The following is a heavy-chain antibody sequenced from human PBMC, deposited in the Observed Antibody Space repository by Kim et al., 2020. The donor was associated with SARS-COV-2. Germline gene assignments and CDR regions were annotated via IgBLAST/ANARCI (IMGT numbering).Heavy chain of an antibody. Sequence: ASVKVSCKASGYTFTSYYMHWVRQAPGQGLEWMGIINPSGGSTSYAQKFQGRVTMTRDTSTSTVYMELSSLRSEDTAVYYCARDDPYRITGTTGLFDYWGQGTLVTVSS. D-gene: IGHD1-7*01. J-gene: IGHJ4*02. CDR3: ARDDPYRITGTTGLFDY. CDR2: INPSGGST. V-gene: IGHV1-46*01. CDR1: GYTFTSYY.